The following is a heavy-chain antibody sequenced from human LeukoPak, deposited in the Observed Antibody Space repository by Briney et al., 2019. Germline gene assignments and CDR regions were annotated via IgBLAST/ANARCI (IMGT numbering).Heavy chain of an antibody. CDR3: ASRNYYDSSGLLDY. D-gene: IGHD3-22*01. CDR2: IYSGGST. CDR1: GFTVSSNY. Sequence: GGSLRLSCAASGFTVSSNYMSWVRQVPGKGLEWVSVIYSGGSTYYADSVKGRFTISRDNSKNTLYLQMNSLRAEDTAVYYCASRNYYDSSGLLDYWGQGTLVTVSS. J-gene: IGHJ4*02. V-gene: IGHV3-53*01.